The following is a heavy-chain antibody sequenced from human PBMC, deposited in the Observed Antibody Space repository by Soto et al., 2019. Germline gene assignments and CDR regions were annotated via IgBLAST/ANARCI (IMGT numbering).Heavy chain of an antibody. CDR1: GGTFSSYA. J-gene: IGHJ1*01. CDR3: ASGSSSGWYGGQGGYFQH. V-gene: IGHV1-69*01. D-gene: IGHD6-19*01. Sequence: QVQLVQSGAEVKKPGSSVKVSCKASGGTFSSYAISWVRQAPGQGLEWMGGIIPIFGTANYAQKFQGRVKITADESTSTAYMEVSSLRSEDTAVYYCASGSSSGWYGGQGGYFQHWGQGTLVIVSS. CDR2: IIPIFGTA.